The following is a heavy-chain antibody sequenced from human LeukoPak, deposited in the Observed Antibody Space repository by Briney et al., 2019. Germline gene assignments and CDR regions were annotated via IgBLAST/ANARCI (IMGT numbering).Heavy chain of an antibody. V-gene: IGHV3-23*01. CDR2: ISGSGGST. J-gene: IGHJ3*02. D-gene: IGHD6-19*01. Sequence: GGSLRLSCAASGFTVSSNYMSWVRQAPGKGLEWVSAISGSGGSTYYADSVKGRFTISRDNSKNTLYLQMNSLRAEDTAVYSCAKALKQWLVPGAFDIWGQGTMVTVSS. CDR3: AKALKQWLVPGAFDI. CDR1: GFTVSSNY.